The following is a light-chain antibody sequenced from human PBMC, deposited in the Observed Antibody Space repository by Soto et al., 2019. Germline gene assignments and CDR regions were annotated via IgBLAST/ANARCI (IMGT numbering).Light chain of an antibody. V-gene: IGKV3-11*01. CDR2: DAS. CDR3: QQRSNWPPRLT. Sequence: EIVLTQSPATLSLSPGERATLSCRASQSVSSYLAWYRQKPGEAPRLLIYDASNRATGIPARFSGSGSGTDFTLTISSLEPEDFAVYYCQQRSNWPPRLTFGGGTEVEIK. J-gene: IGKJ4*01. CDR1: QSVSSY.